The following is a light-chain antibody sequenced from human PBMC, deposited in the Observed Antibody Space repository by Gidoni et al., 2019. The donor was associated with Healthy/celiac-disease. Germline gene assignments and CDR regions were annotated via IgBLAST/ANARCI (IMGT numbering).Light chain of an antibody. CDR2: GAS. J-gene: IGKJ4*01. Sequence: EIVLTQSPGTLSLSPGERATLSCRASQSVRSSYLAWYQQKPGQAPSLLIYGASSRATGIPDRFSGSGSGTDFTLTISRLEPEDFAVYYCQQYGSSLFTFXRXTKVEIK. V-gene: IGKV3-20*01. CDR1: QSVRSSY. CDR3: QQYGSSLFT.